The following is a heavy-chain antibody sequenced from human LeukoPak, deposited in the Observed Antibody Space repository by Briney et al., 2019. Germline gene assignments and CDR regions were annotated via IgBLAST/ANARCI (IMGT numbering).Heavy chain of an antibody. V-gene: IGHV4-39*07. CDR3: ARGGDYDAWYSRFDY. Sequence: PSETLSLTCTVSGGSISSSSYYWGWIRQPPGKGLEWIGSIYYSGSTYYNPSLKSRVTISVDTSKNQFSLKLSSVTAADTAVYYCARGGDYDAWYSRFDYWGQGTLVTVSS. D-gene: IGHD3-3*01. CDR2: IYYSGST. CDR1: GGSISSSSYY. J-gene: IGHJ4*02.